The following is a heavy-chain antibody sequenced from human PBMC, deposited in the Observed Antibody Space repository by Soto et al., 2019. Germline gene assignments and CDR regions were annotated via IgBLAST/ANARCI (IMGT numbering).Heavy chain of an antibody. CDR2: IYYSGST. V-gene: IGHV4-39*01. Sequence: PSETLSLTCTVSGGSISSSSYYWGWIRQPPGKGLEWIGSIYYSGSTYYNPSLKSRVTISVDTSKNQFSLKLSSVTAADTAVYYCATPIAVAGHLSEYYFDYWGQGTLVTVSS. CDR1: GGSISSSSYY. CDR3: ATPIAVAGHLSEYYFDY. J-gene: IGHJ4*02. D-gene: IGHD6-19*01.